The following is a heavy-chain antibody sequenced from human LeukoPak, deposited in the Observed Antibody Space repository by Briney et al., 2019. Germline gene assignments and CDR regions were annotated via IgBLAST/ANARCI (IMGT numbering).Heavy chain of an antibody. J-gene: IGHJ6*02. D-gene: IGHD3-10*01. V-gene: IGHV3-43*02. Sequence: GGSLRLSCAASGFTFDDYAMHWVRQAPGKGLEWVSLISGDGGSTYYADSVKGRFTISRDNSKNSLYLQMNSLRTEDTALYYCARLLKGGNYYGSGSYYNYYYYGMDVWGRGTTVTVSS. CDR2: ISGDGGST. CDR1: GFTFDDYA. CDR3: ARLLKGGNYYGSGSYYNYYYYGMDV.